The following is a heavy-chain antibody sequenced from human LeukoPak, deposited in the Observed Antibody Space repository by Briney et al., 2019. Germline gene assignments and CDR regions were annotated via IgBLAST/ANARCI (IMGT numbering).Heavy chain of an antibody. D-gene: IGHD3-10*01. Sequence: PGGSLRLSCAASGFTFSDYYMSWIRRAPGKGLEWVSYISSSSSYTNYADSVKGRFTISRDNAKNSLYLQMNSLRAEDTAVYYCASLPMVRGVIIPWGQGTLVTVSS. CDR3: ASLPMVRGVIIP. V-gene: IGHV3-11*06. CDR2: ISSSSSYT. CDR1: GFTFSDYY. J-gene: IGHJ4*02.